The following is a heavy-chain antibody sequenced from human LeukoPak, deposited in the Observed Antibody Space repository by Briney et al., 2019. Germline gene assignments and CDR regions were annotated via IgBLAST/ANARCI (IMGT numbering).Heavy chain of an antibody. Sequence: ASVKVSCKASGYTFTSYDINWVRQATGQGLEWMGWMNPNSGNTGYAQKFQGRVTMTRNTSISTAYMELSSLRSEDTAVYYCARASLGYCSSTSSYPVGIGAEYFQHWGQGTLVTVSS. V-gene: IGHV1-8*01. D-gene: IGHD2-2*01. CDR1: GYTFTSYD. CDR2: MNPNSGNT. CDR3: ARASLGYCSSTSSYPVGIGAEYFQH. J-gene: IGHJ1*01.